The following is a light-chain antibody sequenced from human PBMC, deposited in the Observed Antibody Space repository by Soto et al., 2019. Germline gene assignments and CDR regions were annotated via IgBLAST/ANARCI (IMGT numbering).Light chain of an antibody. Sequence: EIVLTQSPGTLSLSPGERATXXXRASQSVSSSYLAWYQQKPGQAPRLLIYGASSRATGIPDRFSGSGSGTDFTLTISRLEPEDFAVYYCQQYGSSPAVTFGGGTKVEIK. J-gene: IGKJ4*01. CDR1: QSVSSSY. CDR2: GAS. V-gene: IGKV3-20*01. CDR3: QQYGSSPAVT.